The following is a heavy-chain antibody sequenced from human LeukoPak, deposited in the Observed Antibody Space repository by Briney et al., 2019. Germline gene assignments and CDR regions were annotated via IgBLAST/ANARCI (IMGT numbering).Heavy chain of an antibody. CDR2: IKSKTDGGTT. CDR1: GVPFIEAL. D-gene: IGHD3-22*01. Sequence: PGGSLILSCAASGVPFIEALMSLVRQAPGKGLEWVGRIKSKTDGGTTDYAAPVKGRFTISRDDSKNTLSLQMNNLKTEDTAVYFCTTITMILQHKDYWGQGTLVTVSS. J-gene: IGHJ4*02. V-gene: IGHV3-15*01. CDR3: TTITMILQHKDY.